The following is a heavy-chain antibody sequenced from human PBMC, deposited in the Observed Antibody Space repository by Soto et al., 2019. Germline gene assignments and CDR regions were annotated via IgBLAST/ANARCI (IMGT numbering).Heavy chain of an antibody. V-gene: IGHV3-66*01. J-gene: IGHJ5*02. CDR2: MFSGGST. CDR3: AKIYGSGSYH. Sequence: EVQLLESGGGLAQPGGSRRLSCAASEFTLSGHFMSWVHQPPGKGLEGVSIMFSGGSTDYADSVKGRFIISRDNSKNILYLQMNNRRAEDTATYYCAKIYGSGSYHWGQGALVIVSS. D-gene: IGHD3-10*01. CDR1: EFTLSGHF.